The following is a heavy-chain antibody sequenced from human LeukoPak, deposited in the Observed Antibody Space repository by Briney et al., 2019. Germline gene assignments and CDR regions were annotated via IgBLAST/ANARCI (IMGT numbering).Heavy chain of an antibody. Sequence: GGSLRLSCAASGFTFSSYWMSWVRQAPGKGLEWVSAISGGGASTYYADSVKGRFTISRDNSKNMLYLQMNSLRGEDTAVYYCAKVREYSSSRWYYFDYWGQGTLVTVSS. J-gene: IGHJ4*02. V-gene: IGHV3-23*01. CDR1: GFTFSSYW. CDR3: AKVREYSSSRWYYFDY. CDR2: ISGGGAST. D-gene: IGHD6-6*01.